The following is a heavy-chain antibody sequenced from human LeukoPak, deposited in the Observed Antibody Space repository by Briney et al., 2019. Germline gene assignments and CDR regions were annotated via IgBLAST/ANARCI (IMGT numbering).Heavy chain of an antibody. J-gene: IGHJ1*01. CDR3: ARGGETYYYDSSGYGYFQH. Sequence: PSETLSLTCNVSGDSIRGFYWGWIRQPPGKGLEWIGYFDYSGGSNYNPALESRVIISVDTSKNQFSLKLRSLTAADTAVYYCARGGETYYYDSSGYGYFQHWGQGTLVTVSS. V-gene: IGHV4-59*01. CDR1: GDSIRGFY. D-gene: IGHD3-22*01. CDR2: FDYSGGS.